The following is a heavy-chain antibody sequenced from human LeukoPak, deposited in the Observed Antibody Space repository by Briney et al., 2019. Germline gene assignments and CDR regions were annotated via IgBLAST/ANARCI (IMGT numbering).Heavy chain of an antibody. J-gene: IGHJ4*02. CDR3: ARLGSYFGMFDY. D-gene: IGHD1-26*01. V-gene: IGHV4-34*01. Sequence: PSETLSLTCAVYGGSFSGYYWSWIRQPPGKGLEWIGEINHSGSTNYNPSLKSRVTISVDTSKNQFSLKPSSVTAADTAVYYCARLGSYFGMFDYWGQGTLVTVSS. CDR2: INHSGST. CDR1: GGSFSGYY.